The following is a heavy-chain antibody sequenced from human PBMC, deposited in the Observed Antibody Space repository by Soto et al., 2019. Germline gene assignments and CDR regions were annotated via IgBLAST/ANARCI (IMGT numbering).Heavy chain of an antibody. Sequence: EVQLLESGGGLVQPGGSLRLSCAASGYTFSSYAMSWVRQAPGKGLEWVSAISGSGGRTYYADSVKGRFTISGDNSKNTLYLQMNSLRSEDAAVYYCARDWELGYWGQGSLVSVSS. J-gene: IGHJ4*02. CDR2: ISGSGGRT. D-gene: IGHD3-10*01. V-gene: IGHV3-23*01. CDR1: GYTFSSYA. CDR3: ARDWELGY.